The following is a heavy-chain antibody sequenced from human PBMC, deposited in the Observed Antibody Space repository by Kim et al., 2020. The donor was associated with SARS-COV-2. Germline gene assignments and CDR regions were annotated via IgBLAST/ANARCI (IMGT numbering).Heavy chain of an antibody. J-gene: IGHJ6*02. CDR3: AMMGPPGLVNFHGMDV. D-gene: IGHD6-19*01. CDR2: ISYDGSNK. Sequence: GGSLRLSCAASGFTFSSYGMHWVRQAPGKGLEWVAVISYDGSNKYYADSVKGRFTISRDNSKNTLYLQMNSLRAEDTAVYYCAMMGPPGLVNFHGMDVWGQGTTVTVSS. V-gene: IGHV3-30*03. CDR1: GFTFSSYG.